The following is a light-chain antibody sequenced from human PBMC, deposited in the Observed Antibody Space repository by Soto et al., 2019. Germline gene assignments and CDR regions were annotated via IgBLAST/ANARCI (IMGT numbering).Light chain of an antibody. Sequence: NVFTQSPDTLSLSPWEIATLFCRTSHPLGNYLAWFQQKPGQAPRLLIYGASRRASAIPDRFSGSGSGTDFTLTISRLEPEDFAVFYCQHYDSLPITFGQGTRLE. J-gene: IGKJ5*01. V-gene: IGKV3-20*01. CDR3: QHYDSLPIT. CDR1: HPLGNY. CDR2: GAS.